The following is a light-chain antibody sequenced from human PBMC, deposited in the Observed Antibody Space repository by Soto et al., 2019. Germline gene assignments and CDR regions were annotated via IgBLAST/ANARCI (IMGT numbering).Light chain of an antibody. CDR1: QSIGSL. CDR3: QQYNSYPLT. CDR2: KAS. J-gene: IGKJ5*01. Sequence: DIQMTQSPSTLSASVGDRVTITCRASQSIGSLLAWSQQKPGRAPTLLIYKASTLESGVPSRFSGSGSGTEFTLTISSLQPDDLATYYCQQYNSYPLTFGQGTRLEIK. V-gene: IGKV1-5*03.